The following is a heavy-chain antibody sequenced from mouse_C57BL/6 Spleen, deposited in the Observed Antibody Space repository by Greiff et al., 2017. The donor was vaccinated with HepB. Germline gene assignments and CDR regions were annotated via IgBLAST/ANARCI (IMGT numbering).Heavy chain of an antibody. CDR2: ISSGSSTI. D-gene: IGHD1-1*01. CDR3: AKITTVVARNYAMDY. Sequence: EVQVVESGGGLVKPGGSLKLSCAASGFTFSDYGMHWVRQAPEKGLEWVAYISSGSSTIYYADTVKGRFTISRDNAKNTLFLQMTSLRSEDTAMYYCAKITTVVARNYAMDYWGQGTSVTVSS. J-gene: IGHJ4*01. V-gene: IGHV5-17*01. CDR1: GFTFSDYG.